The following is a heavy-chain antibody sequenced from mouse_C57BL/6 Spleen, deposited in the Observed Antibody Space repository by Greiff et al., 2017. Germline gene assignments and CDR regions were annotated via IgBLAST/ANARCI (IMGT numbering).Heavy chain of an antibody. V-gene: IGHV6-6*01. CDR1: GFTFSDAW. J-gene: IGHJ4*01. CDR2: IRNKANNHAS. Sequence: EVKLVESGGGLVQPGGSMKLSCAASGFTFSDAWMDWVRQSPEKGLEWVAEIRNKANNHASYYAESVKGRFTIARDDSKRSVYLQMNSVRAEDTGIYDCTGNDGYYLYAMDYWGQGTSVTVSS. CDR3: TGNDGYYLYAMDY. D-gene: IGHD2-3*01.